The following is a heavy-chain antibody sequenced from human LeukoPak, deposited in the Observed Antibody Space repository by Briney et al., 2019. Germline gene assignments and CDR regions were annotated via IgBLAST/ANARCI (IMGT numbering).Heavy chain of an antibody. D-gene: IGHD6-6*01. CDR1: GGSISTYY. CDR2: IYHSGST. V-gene: IGHV4-59*01. Sequence: PSETLSLTCTVSGGSISTYYWNWIQQPPGKGLEWIGYIYHSGSTNYNPSLQSRVTISVDTSKNQFSLNLNSVTAADTAVYYCARGGAARLHFQNWGQGPLVTVSS. J-gene: IGHJ1*01. CDR3: ARGGAARLHFQN.